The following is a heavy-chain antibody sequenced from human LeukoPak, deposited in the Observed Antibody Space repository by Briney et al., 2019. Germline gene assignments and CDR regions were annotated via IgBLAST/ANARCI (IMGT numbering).Heavy chain of an antibody. J-gene: IGHJ4*02. CDR2: IKQDGSEK. V-gene: IGHV3-7*01. D-gene: IGHD3-10*01. Sequence: GGSLRLSCAASGFTFSSYWMSWVRQAPGKGLEWVANIKQDGSEKYYADSVKGRFTISRDNSKNTLYLQMNSLRAEDTAVYYCAKDQLITMVRGVITNWGQGTLVTVSS. CDR3: AKDQLITMVRGVITN. CDR1: GFTFSSYW.